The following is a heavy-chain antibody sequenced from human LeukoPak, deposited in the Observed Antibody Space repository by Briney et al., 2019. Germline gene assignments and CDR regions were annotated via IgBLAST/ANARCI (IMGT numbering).Heavy chain of an antibody. CDR1: GASMSGQH. V-gene: IGHV4-59*08. D-gene: IGHD2-8*01. CDR3: ARHLNGGPHPLDN. J-gene: IGHJ4*02. CDR2: IHYDGRT. Sequence: ASETLSLTCTVSGASMSGQHWSWIRQAPGKGLEWIAWIHYDGRTNYNPSLKSRLSLSVDTSTNQFSLSLNSVTAADTAVYFCARHLNGGPHPLDNWGPGIRVIVSP.